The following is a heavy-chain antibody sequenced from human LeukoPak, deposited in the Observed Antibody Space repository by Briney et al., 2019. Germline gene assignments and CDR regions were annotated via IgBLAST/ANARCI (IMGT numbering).Heavy chain of an antibody. CDR2: IYPDDSDS. V-gene: IGHV5-51*01. Sequence: GESLKISCKASGYSFTTYWIGWVRQMPGKGLEWLGNIYPDDSDSRYSPSFQGQVTTSADRSINTAYLQWSSLKASDTAIYYCARSGSSSGRYEDYWGQGTLVTVSS. CDR1: GYSFTTYW. D-gene: IGHD6-25*01. J-gene: IGHJ4*02. CDR3: ARSGSSSGRYEDY.